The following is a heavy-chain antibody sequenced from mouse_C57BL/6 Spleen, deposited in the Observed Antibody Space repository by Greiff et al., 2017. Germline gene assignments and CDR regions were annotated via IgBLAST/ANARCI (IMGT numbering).Heavy chain of an antibody. Sequence: VKLQQSGPELVKPGASVKISCKASGYAFSSSWMNWVKQRPGKGLEWIGRIYPGDGDTNYNGKFKGKATLTADKSSSTAYMQLSSLTSEDSAVYFCAREGDYYGSSYAGYAMDYWGQGTSVTVSS. V-gene: IGHV1-82*01. CDR3: AREGDYYGSSYAGYAMDY. CDR1: GYAFSSSW. J-gene: IGHJ4*01. D-gene: IGHD1-1*01. CDR2: IYPGDGDT.